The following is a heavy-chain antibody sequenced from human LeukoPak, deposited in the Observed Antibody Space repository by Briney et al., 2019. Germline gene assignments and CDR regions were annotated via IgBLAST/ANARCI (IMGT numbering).Heavy chain of an antibody. CDR3: ARDFSSGSYYGDYYFDY. J-gene: IGHJ4*02. V-gene: IGHV3-48*04. CDR2: ISSSSSTI. Sequence: GGSLRLSCAASGFTFSSYSMNWVRQAPGKGLEWVSYISSSSSTIYYADSVKGRFTISRDNAKNSLYLQMNSLRAEDTAVYYCARDFSSGSYYGDYYFDYWGQGTLVTVSS. D-gene: IGHD1-26*01. CDR1: GFTFSSYS.